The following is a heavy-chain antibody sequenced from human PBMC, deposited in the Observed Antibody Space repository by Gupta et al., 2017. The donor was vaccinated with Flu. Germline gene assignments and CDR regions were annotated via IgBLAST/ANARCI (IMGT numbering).Heavy chain of an antibody. CDR2: IIPIFGTA. J-gene: IGHJ5*02. CDR3: ARFGDNWRNYEVNWFDP. CDR1: GGTFSSYA. D-gene: IGHD1-20*01. V-gene: IGHV1-69*06. Sequence: QVQLVQSGAEVKKPGSSVKVSCKASGGTFSSYAISWVRQAPGQGLEWMGGIIPIFGTANYAQKFQGRVTITADKSTSTAYMELSSLRSEDTAVYYCARFGDNWRNYEVNWFDPWGQGTLVTVYS.